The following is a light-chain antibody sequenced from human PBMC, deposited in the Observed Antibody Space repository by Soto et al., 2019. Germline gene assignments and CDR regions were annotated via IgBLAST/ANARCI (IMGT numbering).Light chain of an antibody. V-gene: IGKV3-20*01. CDR3: HHCGGSQP. CDR2: GAS. Sequence: EIVLTQSPGTLSLSPGERATLSCRASQSISSSNLVWYQQKPGQAPRLLIYGASSRATGIPDRFGGSGSGTDFTLTISSLEPEDFAVYFCHHCGGSQPFGQGTKVETK. J-gene: IGKJ1*01. CDR1: QSISSSN.